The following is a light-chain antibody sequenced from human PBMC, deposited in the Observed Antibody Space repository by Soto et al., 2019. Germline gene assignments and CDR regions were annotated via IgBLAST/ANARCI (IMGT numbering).Light chain of an antibody. V-gene: IGLV2-14*03. CDR2: DVT. CDR3: CSYTSSNPDV. J-gene: IGLJ1*01. Sequence: QSVLTQPASVSGSPGQSITISCTGTSSDVGAYNHVSWYQQHPGKAPKLMISDVTNRPSGVSNRFSGSKSDNTASLTISGLQAEDEADYYCCSYTSSNPDVFGTGTQLTVL. CDR1: SSDVGAYNH.